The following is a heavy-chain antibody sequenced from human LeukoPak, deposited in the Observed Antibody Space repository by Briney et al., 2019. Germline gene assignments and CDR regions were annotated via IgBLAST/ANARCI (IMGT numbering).Heavy chain of an antibody. D-gene: IGHD2-2*01. CDR2: ISYDGSTK. Sequence: GGSLRLSCAASRFTFSTYTVHWVRQAPGKGLDWVAVISYDGSTKYYADSVKGRFTISRDNSKNTLYLQMNSLRAEDTAVYYCARGYCSSTGCYPDVWGQGTLVTVSS. J-gene: IGHJ4*02. CDR1: RFTFSTYT. CDR3: ARGYCSSTGCYPDV. V-gene: IGHV3-30-3*01.